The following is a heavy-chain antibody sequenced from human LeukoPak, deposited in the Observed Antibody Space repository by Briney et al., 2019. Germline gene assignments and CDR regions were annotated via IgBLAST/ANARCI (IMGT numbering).Heavy chain of an antibody. CDR1: GFSFSIYR. V-gene: IGHV3-23*01. CDR3: AKDQVVITTPWDY. D-gene: IGHD3-22*01. Sequence: GGSLRLSCAASGFSFSIYRMNWVRQAPGKGPEWVSAISGSGGSTYYADSVKGRFTISRDNSKNTLYLQMNSLRAEDTAVYYCAKDQVVITTPWDYWGQGTLVTVSS. CDR2: ISGSGGST. J-gene: IGHJ4*02.